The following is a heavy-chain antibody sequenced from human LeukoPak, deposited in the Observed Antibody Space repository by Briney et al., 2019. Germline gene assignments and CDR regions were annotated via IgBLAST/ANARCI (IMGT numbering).Heavy chain of an antibody. V-gene: IGHV3-23*01. Sequence: GGSLRLSCAASAFTFSNYAMNWVRQAPGKGLEWVSGISGSDTSTYYTDSVRGRFTIARNTSKNTLYLQMNSLRAEDTAVYYCAKEGYDFWSTYSRSHFDYWGQGTLVTVSS. CDR3: AKEGYDFWSTYSRSHFDY. CDR2: ISGSDTST. D-gene: IGHD3-3*01. J-gene: IGHJ4*02. CDR1: AFTFSNYA.